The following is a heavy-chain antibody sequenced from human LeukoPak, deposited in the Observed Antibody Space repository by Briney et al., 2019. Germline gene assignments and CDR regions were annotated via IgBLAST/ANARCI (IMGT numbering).Heavy chain of an antibody. CDR2: IYYSGST. V-gene: IGHV4-59*01. D-gene: IGHD6-19*01. Sequence: SETLSLTCTVSGGSISSYYWSWIRQPPGKGLEWIGYIYYSGSTNYNPSLKSRVTISVDTSKNQFSLKLSSVTAADTAVYYCARPRSSSGWDGDFDSWGQGTLVTVSS. CDR3: ARPRSSSGWDGDFDS. J-gene: IGHJ4*02. CDR1: GGSISSYY.